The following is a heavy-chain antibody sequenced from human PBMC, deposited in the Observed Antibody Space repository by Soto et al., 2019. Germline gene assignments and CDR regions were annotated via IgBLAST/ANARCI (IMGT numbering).Heavy chain of an antibody. Sequence: QVQLVESGGGVVQPGRSLRLSCAASGFTFSSYGMHWVRQAPGKGLEWVAVIWYDGSNKYYADSVKGRFTISRDNSKNALYLQMNCLRAEDTAVYYCARDQLPLQRPAGYYGMDVWGQGTTVTVSS. D-gene: IGHD6-6*01. CDR1: GFTFSSYG. V-gene: IGHV3-33*01. CDR3: ARDQLPLQRPAGYYGMDV. J-gene: IGHJ6*02. CDR2: IWYDGSNK.